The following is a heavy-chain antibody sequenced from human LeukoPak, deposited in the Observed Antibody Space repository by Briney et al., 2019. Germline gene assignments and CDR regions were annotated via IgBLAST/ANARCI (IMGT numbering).Heavy chain of an antibody. J-gene: IGHJ4*02. CDR3: ARESYDFWSGPTPFDY. V-gene: IGHV3-7*03. D-gene: IGHD3-3*01. CDR2: IKQDGSEK. CDR1: GFTVSSKY. Sequence: GGSLRLSCAASGFTVSSKYMRWVRQAPGKGLEWVANIKQDGSEKYYVDSVKGRFTISRDNAKNSLYLQMNSLRAEDTAVYYCARESYDFWSGPTPFDYWGQGTLVTVSS.